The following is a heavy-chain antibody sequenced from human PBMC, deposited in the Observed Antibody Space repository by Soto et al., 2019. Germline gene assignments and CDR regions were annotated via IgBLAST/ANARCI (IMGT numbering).Heavy chain of an antibody. CDR2: ISYDGSNK. D-gene: IGHD3-3*01. CDR3: AKKGDYDFWSGYSLDY. J-gene: IGHJ4*02. CDR1: GFTFSSYG. Sequence: GGSLRLSCAASGFTFSSYGMHWVRQAPGKGLEWVAVISYDGSNKYYADSVKGRFTISRDNSKNTLYLQMNSLRAEDTAVYYCAKKGDYDFWSGYSLDYWGQGTLVTVSS. V-gene: IGHV3-30*18.